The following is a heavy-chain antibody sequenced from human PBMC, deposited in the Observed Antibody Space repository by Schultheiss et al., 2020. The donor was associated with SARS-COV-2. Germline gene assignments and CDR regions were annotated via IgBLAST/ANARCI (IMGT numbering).Heavy chain of an antibody. J-gene: IGHJ6*03. Sequence: SETLSLTCTVSGGSISSGGYYWSWIRQHPGKGLEWIGYIYYSGTTYYNPSLRSRVTMSVDTSKNQFSLKLSSVTAADTAVYYCAKHETVQLETFYYYYYMDVWGKGTTVTVSS. CDR1: GGSISSGGYY. V-gene: IGHV4-31*03. D-gene: IGHD1-1*01. CDR3: AKHETVQLETFYYYYYMDV. CDR2: IYYSGTT.